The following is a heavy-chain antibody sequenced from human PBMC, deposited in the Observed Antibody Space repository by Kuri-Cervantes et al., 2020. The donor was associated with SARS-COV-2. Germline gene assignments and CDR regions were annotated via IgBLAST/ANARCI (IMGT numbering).Heavy chain of an antibody. J-gene: IGHJ4*02. CDR2: IRSKAYGGTT. CDR1: GFTFGDYA. D-gene: IGHD3-3*01. V-gene: IGHV3-49*04. Sequence: GESLKISCTASGFTFGDYAMSWVRRAPGKGLEWVGFIRSKAYGGTTEYAASVKGRFTISRDDSKSIAYLQMNSLKTEDTAVYYCTSNDFWSGYYNVHWGQGTLVTVSS. CDR3: TSNDFWSGYYNVH.